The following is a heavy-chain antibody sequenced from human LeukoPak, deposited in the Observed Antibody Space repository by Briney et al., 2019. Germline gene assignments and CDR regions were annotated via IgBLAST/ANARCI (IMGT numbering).Heavy chain of an antibody. V-gene: IGHV3-23*01. CDR1: GFTFSSCA. D-gene: IGHD6-13*01. CDR3: AKVGVYSSSWTFDY. CDR2: ISGSGGST. Sequence: GGSLRLSCAASGFTFSSCAMSWVRQAPGKGLEWVSAISGSGGSTYYADSVKGRFTISRDNSKNTLYLQMNSLRAEDTAVYYCAKVGVYSSSWTFDYWGQGTLVTVSS. J-gene: IGHJ4*02.